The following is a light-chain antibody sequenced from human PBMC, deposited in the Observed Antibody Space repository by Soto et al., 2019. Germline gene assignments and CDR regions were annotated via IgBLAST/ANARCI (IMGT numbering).Light chain of an antibody. CDR1: QSVSSSY. J-gene: IGKJ1*01. CDR3: QQYGSSYPWT. CDR2: GSS. Sequence: ILLTQSPCTLSLSPGERATLSCRASQSVSSSYLAWYQQKPGQAPRLLIYGSSSRATGIPDRFSGSGAGTDFTLTIRRLEHEDFAVHYCQQYGSSYPWTFGQGTKVDIK. V-gene: IGKV3-20*01.